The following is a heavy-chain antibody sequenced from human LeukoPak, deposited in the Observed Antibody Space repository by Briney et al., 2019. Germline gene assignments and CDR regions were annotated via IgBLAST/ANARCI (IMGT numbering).Heavy chain of an antibody. V-gene: IGHV3-48*03. CDR3: AKDAFPLSGSSWPLEFDY. CDR2: ISSSGSTI. CDR1: GFTFSSYE. D-gene: IGHD6-13*01. Sequence: GGSLRLSCAASGFTFSSYEMNWVRQAPGKGLEWVSYISSSGSTIYYADSVKGRFTISRDNSKNSLYLQMNSLRAEDTALYYCAKDAFPLSGSSWPLEFDYWGQGTLVTVSS. J-gene: IGHJ4*02.